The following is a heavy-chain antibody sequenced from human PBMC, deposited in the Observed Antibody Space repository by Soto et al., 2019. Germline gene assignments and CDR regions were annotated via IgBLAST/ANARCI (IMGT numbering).Heavy chain of an antibody. CDR2: ISATGGGT. CDR1: GFKFSNYA. Sequence: GGSLRLSCAASGFKFSNYAMSWVRQAPGKGLEWVSPISATGGGTYYADSVKGRFTISRDNSHNTLYLQVHSLTAEDTAVYYCAKDRRAGGNSAFYFDFWGQGAQVT. V-gene: IGHV3-23*01. J-gene: IGHJ4*02. D-gene: IGHD3-16*01. CDR3: AKDRRAGGNSAFYFDF.